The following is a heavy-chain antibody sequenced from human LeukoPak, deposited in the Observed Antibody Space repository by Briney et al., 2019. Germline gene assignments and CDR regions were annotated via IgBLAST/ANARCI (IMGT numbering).Heavy chain of an antibody. CDR2: INTSDSYT. CDR3: ARHRGSSGWLPLDY. V-gene: IGHV5-10-1*01. Sequence: GESLQISCMGSGYSFTSYWISWVRQLPGKGLEGMGRINTSDSYTNYSPSFQGHVTISADKSISTAYLQWSSLKASDTAMYYCARHRGSSGWLPLDYWGQRTLVTVS. CDR1: GYSFTSYW. D-gene: IGHD6-19*01. J-gene: IGHJ4*02.